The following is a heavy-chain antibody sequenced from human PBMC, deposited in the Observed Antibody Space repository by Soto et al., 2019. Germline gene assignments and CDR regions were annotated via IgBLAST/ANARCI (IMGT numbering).Heavy chain of an antibody. D-gene: IGHD3-22*01. CDR2: IYYSGST. CDR3: ASNYYDNWFDP. J-gene: IGHJ5*02. V-gene: IGHV4-31*02. Sequence: LCGGSISSGGYYWSWIRQHPGKGLEWIGYIYYSGSTYYNPSLKSRVTISVDTSKNQFSLKLSSVTAADTAVYYCASNYYDNWFDPWGQGTLVTVSS. CDR1: GGSISSGGYY.